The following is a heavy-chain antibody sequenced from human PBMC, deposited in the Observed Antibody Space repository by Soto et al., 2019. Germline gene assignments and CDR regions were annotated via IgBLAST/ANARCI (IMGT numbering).Heavy chain of an antibody. CDR3: ARSYHYGSGSPDAFDI. Sequence: EVQLVQSGAEVKKPGESLKIFCQTSGYSFTSYWIDWVRQMPGKGLEWMGIIYPGDSDIRYSPSFQGQVTISDDKSSSTAYLQWSSLKASDTAMYYCARSYHYGSGSPDAFDIWGQGTMVSVSS. J-gene: IGHJ3*02. CDR2: IYPGDSDI. CDR1: GYSFTSYW. D-gene: IGHD3-10*01. V-gene: IGHV5-51*03.